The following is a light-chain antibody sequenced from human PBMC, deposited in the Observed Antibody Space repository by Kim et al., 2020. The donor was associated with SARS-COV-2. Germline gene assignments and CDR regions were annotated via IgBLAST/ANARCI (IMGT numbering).Light chain of an antibody. CDR1: SSDVGGYDS. CDR3: CSHAGSYTWV. V-gene: IGLV2-11*01. Sequence: GQSVTMSCTGTSSDVGGYDSVSWYQHHAGKAPQLIIYDVNQRPSGVPDRFSGSKSGNTASLTISGLQAEDEADYYCCSHAGSYTWVFGGGTQLTVL. J-gene: IGLJ3*02. CDR2: DVN.